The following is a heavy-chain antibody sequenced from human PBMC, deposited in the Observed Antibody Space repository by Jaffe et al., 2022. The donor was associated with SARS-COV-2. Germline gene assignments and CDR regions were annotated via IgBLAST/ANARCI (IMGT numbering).Heavy chain of an antibody. V-gene: IGHV3-23*04. Sequence: EMQLVESGGGLVQPGGSLSLSCAVSGFSLSVYATNWIRQAPGKGLEWVATISGRGGTTHYSDSVKGRFTISRDNSENTMFLQMDSLRAEDTAVYFCAKDRNYYGLNAHFGDAFDIWGQGTMVTVSS. CDR3: AKDRNYYGLNAHFGDAFDI. J-gene: IGHJ3*02. D-gene: IGHD3-10*01. CDR2: ISGRGGTT. CDR1: GFSLSVYA.